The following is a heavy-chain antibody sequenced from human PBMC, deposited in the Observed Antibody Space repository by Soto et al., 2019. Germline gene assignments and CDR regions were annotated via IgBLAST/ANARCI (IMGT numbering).Heavy chain of an antibody. D-gene: IGHD3-10*01. CDR2: INPSGAST. CDR1: GYTFTSYN. V-gene: IGHV1-46*01. J-gene: IGHJ6*02. CDR3: AREYYFGSGRPTDYYYYGLDV. Sequence: ASVKVSCKASGYTFTSYNMHWVRQAPGQVLEWMGIINPSGASTSYTQKLQGRVTMTRDTSTSTVYMELSSLRSEDTAVYYCAREYYFGSGRPTDYYYYGLDVWGQGTTVTVSS.